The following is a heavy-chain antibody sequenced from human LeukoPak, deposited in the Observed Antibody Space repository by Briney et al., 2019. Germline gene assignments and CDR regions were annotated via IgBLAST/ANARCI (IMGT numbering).Heavy chain of an antibody. CDR2: IYHSGNT. D-gene: IGHD3/OR15-3a*01. CDR1: GFSLSRGYE. CDR3: ASSFDTITGLGIITYIYYDR. J-gene: IGHJ5*02. V-gene: IGHV4-38-2*01. Sequence: SETLSLTCAVWGFSLSRGYELGSIRPPPGTGLEWIGSIYHSGNTYYNPSLKSRVTLSVDTSKNQFSLKLSSVTAPDKAVYYYASSFDTITGLGIITYIYYDRWGQGALVTVSS.